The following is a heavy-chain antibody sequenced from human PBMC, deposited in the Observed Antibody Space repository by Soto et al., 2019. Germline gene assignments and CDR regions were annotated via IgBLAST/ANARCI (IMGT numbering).Heavy chain of an antibody. V-gene: IGHV1-18*01. CDR2: ISAYNGNT. J-gene: IGHJ4*02. D-gene: IGHD7-27*01. Sequence: QVQLVQSGAEVKKPGASVKVSCKASGYTFTSYGISWVRQAPGQGLEWMGWISAYNGNTNYAQKFQGRVTITADESTSTAYMELSSLRSEDTAVYYCTTGALRQDFDYWGQGTLVTVSS. CDR3: TTGALRQDFDY. CDR1: GYTFTSYG.